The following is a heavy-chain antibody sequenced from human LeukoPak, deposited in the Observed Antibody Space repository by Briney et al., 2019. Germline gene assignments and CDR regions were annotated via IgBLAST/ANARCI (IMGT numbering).Heavy chain of an antibody. J-gene: IGHJ6*03. CDR1: GFTFDDYG. CDR2: INWNGGST. D-gene: IGHD2-8*02. CDR3: ARVSTTGYDYHMDV. Sequence: GGSLRLSCAASGFTFDDYGMSWVRQAPGKGLEWVSGINWNGGSTGYADSVKGRFTISRDNAKNSLYLQMNSLRAEDTALYYCARVSTTGYDYHMDVWGKGTAVTISS. V-gene: IGHV3-20*04.